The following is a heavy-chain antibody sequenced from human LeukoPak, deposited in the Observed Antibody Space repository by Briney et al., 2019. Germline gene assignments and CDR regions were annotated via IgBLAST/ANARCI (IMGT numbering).Heavy chain of an antibody. D-gene: IGHD3-10*01. CDR1: GGSFSGYY. Sequence: PSETLSLTCAVYGGSFSGYYWSWIRQPPGKGLEWIGEINHSGSTNYNPSPKSRVTISVDTSKNQFSLKLSSVTAADTAVYYCARTRSDYYGSGSYRPPFDYWGQGTLVTVSS. V-gene: IGHV4-34*01. CDR3: ARTRSDYYGSGSYRPPFDY. CDR2: INHSGST. J-gene: IGHJ4*02.